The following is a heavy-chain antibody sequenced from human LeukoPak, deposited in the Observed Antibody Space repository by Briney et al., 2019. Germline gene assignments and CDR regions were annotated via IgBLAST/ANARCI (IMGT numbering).Heavy chain of an antibody. Sequence: PGRSLRLSCAASGFTFSSYGMHWVRQAPGKGLEWVAVISYDGSNKYYADSVKGRFTISRDNSKNTLYLQMNSLRAEDTAVYYCAKDGNGIVGATHVDYWGQGTLVTVSS. V-gene: IGHV3-30*18. CDR1: GFTFSSYG. CDR2: ISYDGSNK. J-gene: IGHJ4*02. D-gene: IGHD1-26*01. CDR3: AKDGNGIVGATHVDY.